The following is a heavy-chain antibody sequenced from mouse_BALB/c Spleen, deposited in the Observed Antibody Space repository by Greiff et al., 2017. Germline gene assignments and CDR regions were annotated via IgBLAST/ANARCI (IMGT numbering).Heavy chain of an antibody. J-gene: IGHJ3*01. CDR2: ISYDGSN. D-gene: IGHD2-4*01. CDR1: GYSITSGYY. CDR3: ARDDYDGL. V-gene: IGHV3-6*02. Sequence: DVKLQESGPGLVKPSQSLSLTCSVTGYSITSGYYWNWIRQFPGNKLEWMGYISYDGSNNYNPSLKNRISITRDTSKNQFFLKLNSVTTEDTATYYCARDDYDGLWGQGTLVTVSA.